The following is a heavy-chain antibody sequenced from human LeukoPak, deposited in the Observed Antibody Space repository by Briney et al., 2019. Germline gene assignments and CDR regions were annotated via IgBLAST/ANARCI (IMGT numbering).Heavy chain of an antibody. J-gene: IGHJ4*02. D-gene: IGHD6-13*01. V-gene: IGHV3-23*01. Sequence: PGGSLRLSCAASGFTFSNYVLSWVRQSPGKGLEWVSGISGDAGDTYYTDSVKGRFTISRDDSKNTAYLQMNSLKTEDTAVYYCTTVKWGSSWYVDNWGQGTLVTVSS. CDR2: ISGDAGDT. CDR1: GFTFSNYV. CDR3: TTVKWGSSWYVDN.